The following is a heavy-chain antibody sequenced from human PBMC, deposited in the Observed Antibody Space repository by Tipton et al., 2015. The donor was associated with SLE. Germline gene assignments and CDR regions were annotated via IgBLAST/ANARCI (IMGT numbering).Heavy chain of an antibody. J-gene: IGHJ4*02. CDR1: GFTFSSYA. Sequence: SLRLSCAASGFTFSSYAMHWVRQAPGKGLEWVAVISYDGSNKYYADSVKGRFTISRDNSKNTLYLQMNSLRAEDTAVYYCAKDGEILTYYFDYWGQGTLVTVSS. V-gene: IGHV3-30*04. CDR3: AKDGEILTYYFDY. D-gene: IGHD5-24*01. CDR2: ISYDGSNK.